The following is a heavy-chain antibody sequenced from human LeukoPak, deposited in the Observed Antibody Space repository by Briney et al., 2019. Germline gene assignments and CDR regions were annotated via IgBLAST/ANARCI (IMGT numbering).Heavy chain of an antibody. CDR3: ARTPPVTTVFDY. CDR2: INPSGGST. J-gene: IGHJ4*02. V-gene: IGHV1-46*01. Sequence: ASVKVSCKASGYTFTSYYMHWVRQAPGQGLEWMGIINPSGGSTSYAQKFQGRVTMTRDMYTSTVYMELSSLRSEDTAVYYCARTPPVTTVFDYWGQGTLVTVSS. CDR1: GYTFTSYY. D-gene: IGHD4-17*01.